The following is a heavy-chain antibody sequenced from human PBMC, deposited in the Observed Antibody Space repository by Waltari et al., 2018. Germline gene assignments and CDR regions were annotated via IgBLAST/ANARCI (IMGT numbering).Heavy chain of an antibody. CDR3: ARGTYYYDSSGYPDP. Sequence: EVQLVESGGGLVQPGGSLRLSCAASGFTFSSYEMNWVRQAPGKGLEWVSYISSSGSTIYYADSVKGRFTISRDNAKNSLYLQMNSLRAEDTAVYYCARGTYYYDSSGYPDPWGQGTLVTVSS. CDR1: GFTFSSYE. V-gene: IGHV3-48*03. D-gene: IGHD3-22*01. CDR2: ISSSGSTI. J-gene: IGHJ5*02.